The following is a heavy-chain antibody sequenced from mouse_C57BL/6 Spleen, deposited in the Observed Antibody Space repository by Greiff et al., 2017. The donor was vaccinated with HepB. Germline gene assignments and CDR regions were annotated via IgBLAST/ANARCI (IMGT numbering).Heavy chain of an antibody. CDR2: ISYDGSN. CDR3: ARASLRLGYFDV. V-gene: IGHV3-6*01. Sequence: VQLQQSGPGLVKPSQSLSLTCSVTGYSITSGYYWNWIRQFPGNKLEWMGYISYDGSNNYNPSLKNRISITRDTSKNQFFLKLNSVTTEDTATYYCARASLRLGYFDVWGTGTTVTVSS. D-gene: IGHD3-2*02. J-gene: IGHJ1*03. CDR1: GYSITSGYY.